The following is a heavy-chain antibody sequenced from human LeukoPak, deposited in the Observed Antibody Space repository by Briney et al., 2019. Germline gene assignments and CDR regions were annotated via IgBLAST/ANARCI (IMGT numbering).Heavy chain of an antibody. J-gene: IGHJ6*02. V-gene: IGHV3-11*01. CDR3: AGGLLEAQGWPQWLGTVYSMDV. CDR2: MSSRSGII. CDR1: GFNFSDYY. Sequence: KSGGSLRLSCVASGFNFSDYYMNWIRQSPGKGLGWISYMSSRSGIIYYADSVKGRFTISRDNARNSLYLQMNSLRVDDTAVYYCAGGLLEAQGWPQWLGTVYSMDVWGQGTPVTVSS. D-gene: IGHD6-19*01.